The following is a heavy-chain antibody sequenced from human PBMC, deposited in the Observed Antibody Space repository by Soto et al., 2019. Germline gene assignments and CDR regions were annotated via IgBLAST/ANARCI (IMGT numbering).Heavy chain of an antibody. CDR2: IYHSGST. V-gene: IGHV4-4*02. CDR3: ARAIGENRYCSGGSCYSVPVWFDY. D-gene: IGHD2-15*01. CDR1: SGSISSSNW. J-gene: IGHJ4*02. Sequence: SETLSLTCAVSSGSISSSNWWSWVRQPPGKGLEWIGEIYHSGSTNYNPSLKSRVTISVDKSKNQFSLKLSSVTAADTAVYYCARAIGENRYCSGGSCYSVPVWFDYWGQGTLVTVSS.